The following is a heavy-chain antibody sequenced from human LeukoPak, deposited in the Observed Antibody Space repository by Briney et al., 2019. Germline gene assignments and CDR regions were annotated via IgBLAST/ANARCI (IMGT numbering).Heavy chain of an antibody. V-gene: IGHV4-34*01. CDR1: GGSFSGYY. Sequence: SETLSLTCAVYGGSFSGYYWSWIRQPPGKGLEWIGEINHSGSTNYNPSLKSRVTISVDTSKNQFSLKLSSVTAADTAVYYCARGVRLEKGAFDIWGQGTMVTVSS. J-gene: IGHJ3*02. D-gene: IGHD6-19*01. CDR2: INHSGST. CDR3: ARGVRLEKGAFDI.